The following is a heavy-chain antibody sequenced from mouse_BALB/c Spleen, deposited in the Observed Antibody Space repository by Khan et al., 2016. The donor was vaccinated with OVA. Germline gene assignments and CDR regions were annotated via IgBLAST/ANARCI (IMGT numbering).Heavy chain of an antibody. CDR1: GFSLTDYG. Sequence: QVQLKQSGLGLVAPSQSLSITCTVSGFSLTDYGVNWVRQPPGKGLEWLGMIWGDGSTDYNSALKSRLSINKDNSKSQVFLKMNSLQTDDTARYYCAINYYGSSYYFDYWGQGTTLTVSS. D-gene: IGHD1-1*01. CDR3: AINYYGSSYYFDY. V-gene: IGHV2-6-7*01. CDR2: IWGDGST. J-gene: IGHJ2*01.